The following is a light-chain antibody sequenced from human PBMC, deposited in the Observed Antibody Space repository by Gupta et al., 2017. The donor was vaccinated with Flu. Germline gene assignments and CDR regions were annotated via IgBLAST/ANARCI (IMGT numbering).Light chain of an antibody. J-gene: IGKJ5*01. V-gene: IGKV6-21*01. CDR1: QTIGSN. CDR3: HQSSSLPIT. Sequence: KEKVTITCRASQTIGSNLHWYQQKPDQSPKLLIKYASQSSSGVPSRFSGHGSRTDFTLTINSVEAEDAATYYCHQSSSLPITFGQGTRLEIK. CDR2: YAS.